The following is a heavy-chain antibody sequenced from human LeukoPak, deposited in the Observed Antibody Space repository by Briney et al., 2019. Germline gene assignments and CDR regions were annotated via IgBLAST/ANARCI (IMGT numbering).Heavy chain of an antibody. CDR1: GFTFSSYA. CDR3: ARDRTSAVQH. J-gene: IGHJ1*01. V-gene: IGHV3-30-3*01. D-gene: IGHD2-8*01. Sequence: PGGSLRLSCAASGFTFSSYAMYWVRQAPGKGLEWVAVISYDGSNKYYADSVKGRFTISRDNSKNTLYLQMNSLRAEDTAVYYCARDRTSAVQHWGQGTLVTVSS. CDR2: ISYDGSNK.